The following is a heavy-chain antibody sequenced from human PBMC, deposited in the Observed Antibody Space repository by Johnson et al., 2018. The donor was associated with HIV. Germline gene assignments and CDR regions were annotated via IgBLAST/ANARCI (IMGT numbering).Heavy chain of an antibody. J-gene: IGHJ3*02. CDR2: IKQDGSEK. CDR3: ARDLRVGAIDAFDI. V-gene: IGHV3-7*05. D-gene: IGHD1-26*01. CDR1: GFTFSSYW. Sequence: VQLLESGGGLVQPGGSLRLSCAASGFTFSSYWMSWVRQAPGKGLEWVANIKQDGSEKYYVDSVKGRFTISRDNAKNSLYLQMNSLRAEDTAMYYCARDLRVGAIDAFDIWGQGTMVTVSS.